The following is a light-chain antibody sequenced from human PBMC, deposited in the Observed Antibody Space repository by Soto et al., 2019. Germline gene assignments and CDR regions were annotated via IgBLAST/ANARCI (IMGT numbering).Light chain of an antibody. J-gene: IGKJ1*01. CDR3: QQYGSSGT. Sequence: IVLTRSPATLSLSPWERDKVCCRASQRISGYLGWYQQKPGQAPRLLIYDASNRATGIPVRFSGSGSGTDFTLTISRLEPEDFAVYYCQQYGSSGTFGQGTKVDIK. CDR1: QRISGY. CDR2: DAS. V-gene: IGKV3-20*01.